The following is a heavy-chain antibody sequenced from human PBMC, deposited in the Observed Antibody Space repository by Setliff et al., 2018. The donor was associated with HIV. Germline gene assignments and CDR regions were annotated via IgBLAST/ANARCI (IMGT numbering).Heavy chain of an antibody. V-gene: IGHV4-39*01. D-gene: IGHD3-22*01. CDR3: ASGYYDSSGYYSPLFDY. Sequence: LSLTCTVSGGSISSSSYYWGWIRQPPGKGLEWIGSIYYSGSTYYNPSLKSRVTISVDTSKNQFSLKLSSVTAADTAVYYCASGYYDSSGYYSPLFDYWGQGTLVTVSS. CDR2: IYYSGST. J-gene: IGHJ4*02. CDR1: GGSISSSSYY.